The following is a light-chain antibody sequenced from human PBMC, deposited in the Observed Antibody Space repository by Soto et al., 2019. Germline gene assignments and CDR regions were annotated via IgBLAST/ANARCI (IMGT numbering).Light chain of an antibody. CDR1: QDISNY. CDR3: EQYDNLPPYT. J-gene: IGKJ2*01. CDR2: DAS. V-gene: IGKV1-33*01. Sequence: DIQMTQSPSSLSASVGDRVTITCQASQDISNYLNWYQQKPGKAPKLLIYDASNLETGVPSRFSGSGSGTDFSYTISILKPEDIATYDGEQYDNLPPYTFGQGTKLEIK.